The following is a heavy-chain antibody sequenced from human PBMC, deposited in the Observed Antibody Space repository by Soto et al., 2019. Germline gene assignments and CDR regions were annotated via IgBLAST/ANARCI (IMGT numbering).Heavy chain of an antibody. Sequence: EVQLLESGGGLVQPGRSLRLSCAASGFTFSNYAMSWVRQAPGQGLDWVSAISGSGGTTYYADSVKGRFTISRDNCKNTLFLKMNNLRAVDAAVYYCAKFFVETWSNSGWPWSFHYWGQGTLVTVSS. CDR2: ISGSGGTT. D-gene: IGHD6-25*01. CDR3: AKFFVETWSNSGWPWSFHY. J-gene: IGHJ4*02. CDR1: GFTFSNYA. V-gene: IGHV3-23*01.